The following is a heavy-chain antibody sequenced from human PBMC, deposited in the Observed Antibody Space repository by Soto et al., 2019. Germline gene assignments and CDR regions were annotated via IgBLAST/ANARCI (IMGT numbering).Heavy chain of an antibody. V-gene: IGHV4-59*01. J-gene: IGHJ4*02. Sequence: TSETLSLTCTLSSGSISSYYWSCIRQSPGKGLEWIGYIYYSGSTNYNPSLKSRVTISVDTSKNQFSLKLSSVTAADTAVYYCAIDIIKIVREDLYSVYWLEGLLITV. CDR1: SGSISSYY. CDR3: AIDIIKIVREDLYSVY. D-gene: IGHD3-3*01. CDR2: IYYSGST.